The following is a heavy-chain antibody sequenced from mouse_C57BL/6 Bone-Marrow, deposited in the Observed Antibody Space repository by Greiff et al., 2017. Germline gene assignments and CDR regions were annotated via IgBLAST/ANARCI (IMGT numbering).Heavy chain of an antibody. J-gene: IGHJ3*01. Sequence: EVKVVESGGDLVKPGGSLKLSCAASGFTFSSYGMSWVRQTPDKRLEWVATISSGGSYTYYPDSVKGRFTISRDNAKNTLYLQMSSLKSEDTAMYYCARGVYYYGSSYPWFAYWGQGTLVTVSA. CDR2: ISSGGSYT. D-gene: IGHD1-1*01. V-gene: IGHV5-6*01. CDR3: ARGVYYYGSSYPWFAY. CDR1: GFTFSSYG.